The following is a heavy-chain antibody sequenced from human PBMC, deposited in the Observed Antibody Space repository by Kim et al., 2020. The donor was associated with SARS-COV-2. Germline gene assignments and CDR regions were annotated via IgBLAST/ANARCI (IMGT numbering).Heavy chain of an antibody. V-gene: IGHV4-59*01. CDR1: GGSISSYY. CDR3: ARIIYSGYDGGGFGAFDI. D-gene: IGHD5-12*01. Sequence: SETLSLTCTVSGGSISSYYWSWIRQPPGKGLEWIGYIYYSGSTNYNPSLKSRVTISVDTSKNQFSLKLSSVTAADTAVYYCARIIYSGYDGGGFGAFDIWGQGTMVTVSS. J-gene: IGHJ3*02. CDR2: IYYSGST.